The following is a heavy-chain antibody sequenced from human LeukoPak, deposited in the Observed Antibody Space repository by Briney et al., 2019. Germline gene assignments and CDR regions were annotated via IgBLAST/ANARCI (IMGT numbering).Heavy chain of an antibody. V-gene: IGHV3-30*02. CDR1: GFTFSSYG. CDR3: AKSPRDFWSGISPEYYMDV. CDR2: IRYDGSNK. J-gene: IGHJ6*03. Sequence: GGSLRLSCAASGFTFSSYGMHWVRQAPGKGLEWVAFIRYDGSNKYYADSVKGRFTISRDNSKNTLYLQMNSLRAEDTAVYYCAKSPRDFWSGISPEYYMDVWGKGTTVTVSS. D-gene: IGHD3-3*01.